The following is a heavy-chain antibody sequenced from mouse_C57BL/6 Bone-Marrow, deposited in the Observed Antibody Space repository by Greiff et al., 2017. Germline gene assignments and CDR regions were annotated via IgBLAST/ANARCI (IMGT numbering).Heavy chain of an antibody. Sequence: EVKLVESGGGLVQPGGSLSLSCAASGFTFTDYYMSWVRQPPGKALEWLGFIRHKANGYTTEYSASVKGRFTISRDNSQSILYLQMNALGAEDSATYYCARYDYDSWFAYWGQGTLVTVSA. D-gene: IGHD2-4*01. CDR3: ARYDYDSWFAY. CDR1: GFTFTDYY. V-gene: IGHV7-3*01. CDR2: IRHKANGYTT. J-gene: IGHJ3*01.